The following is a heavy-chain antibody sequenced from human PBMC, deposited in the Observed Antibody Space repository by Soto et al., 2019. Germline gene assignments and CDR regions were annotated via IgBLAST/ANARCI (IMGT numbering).Heavy chain of an antibody. CDR1: GYTFTGYY. J-gene: IGHJ6*02. Sequence: QVQLVQSGAEVKKPGASVKVSCKASGYTFTGYYMHWVRQAPGQGLEWMGWINPNSGGTNYAQKFQGWVTMTRDTSISTAYMELSRLRSDDTAVYYCARGHKAVAGTPAYYYYGMDVWGQGTTVTVSS. CDR3: ARGHKAVAGTPAYYYYGMDV. CDR2: INPNSGGT. V-gene: IGHV1-2*04. D-gene: IGHD6-19*01.